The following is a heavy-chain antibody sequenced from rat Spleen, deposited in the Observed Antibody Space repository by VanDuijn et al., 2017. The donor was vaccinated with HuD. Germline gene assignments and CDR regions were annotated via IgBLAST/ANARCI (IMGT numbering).Heavy chain of an antibody. J-gene: IGHJ2*01. CDR3: ARTGSSYYFDY. D-gene: IGHD5-1*01. CDR2: INSAGST. V-gene: IGHV3-3*01. Sequence: EVQLQESGPGLVKPSQSLSLTCSVTSYSITSSYRWSWVRKFPGNKLEWMGYINSAGSTNYNPSLKSRISITRDTSKNQFFLQVNSVTTEDTATYYCARTGSSYYFDYWGQGVMVTVSS. CDR1: SYSITSSYR.